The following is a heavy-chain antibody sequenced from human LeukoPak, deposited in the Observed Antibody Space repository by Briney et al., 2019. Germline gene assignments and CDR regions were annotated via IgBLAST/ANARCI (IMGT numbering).Heavy chain of an antibody. J-gene: IGHJ4*02. CDR3: ARGVGYDFWSGYQNTGFDY. CDR1: GGSISSGDYY. CDR2: ICYSGST. D-gene: IGHD3-3*01. V-gene: IGHV4-30-4*01. Sequence: SQTLSLTCTVSGGSISSGDYYWSWIRQPPGKGLEWIGYICYSGSTYYNPSLKSRVTISVDTSKNQFSLKLSSVTAADTAVYYCARGVGYDFWSGYQNTGFDYWGQGTLVTASS.